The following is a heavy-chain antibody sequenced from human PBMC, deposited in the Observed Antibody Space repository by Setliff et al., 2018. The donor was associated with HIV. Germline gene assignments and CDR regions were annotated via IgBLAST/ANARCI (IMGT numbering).Heavy chain of an antibody. D-gene: IGHD4-4*01. J-gene: IGHJ6*03. CDR1: GYTFTGYH. Sequence: ASVKVSCKASGYTFTGYHIHWVRQAPGQGLEWMGWINTNTGNPTYAQGFTGRFVFSLDTSVSTAYLQISSLKAEDTAVYYCARMATVYYYYMDVWGKGTTVTVPS. CDR2: INTNTGNP. V-gene: IGHV7-4-1*02. CDR3: ARMATVYYYYMDV.